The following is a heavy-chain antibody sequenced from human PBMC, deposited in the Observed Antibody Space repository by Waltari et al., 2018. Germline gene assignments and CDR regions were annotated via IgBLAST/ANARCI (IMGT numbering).Heavy chain of an antibody. CDR2: INHSGST. Sequence: QVQLQQWGAGLLKPSETLSRPCAVYGGSFSGYYWSWIRQPPGKGLEWIGEINHSGSTNYNPSLKSRVTISVDTSKNQFSLKLSSVTAADTALYYCARSTEVGMVRGVNRGTYYYGMDVWGQGTTVTVSS. CDR3: ARSTEVGMVRGVNRGTYYYGMDV. J-gene: IGHJ6*02. V-gene: IGHV4-34*01. CDR1: GGSFSGYY. D-gene: IGHD3-10*01.